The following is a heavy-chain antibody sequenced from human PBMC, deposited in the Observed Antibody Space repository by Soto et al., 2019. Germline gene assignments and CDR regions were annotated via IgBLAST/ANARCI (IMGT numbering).Heavy chain of an antibody. CDR2: IKQDGSVK. V-gene: IGHV3-7*02. D-gene: IGHD3-22*01. J-gene: IGHJ3*02. CDR1: GLSFSSHW. CDR3: AKTYYYDSNSFYPDALDI. Sequence: GGSLRLSCAASGLSFSSHWMTWVRQAPGKGLEWVANIKQDGSVKYYADSVKGRFTISRDNSKNTLYLQMNSLRAEDTAVYYCAKTYYYDSNSFYPDALDIWGQGTMVTVSS.